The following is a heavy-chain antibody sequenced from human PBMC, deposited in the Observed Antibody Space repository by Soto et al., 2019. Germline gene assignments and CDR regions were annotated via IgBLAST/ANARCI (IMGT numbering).Heavy chain of an antibody. Sequence: NPSETLSLTCTVSGGSISSSSYYWGWIRQPPGKGLEWIGSIYYSGSTYYNPSLKSRVTISVDTSKNQFSLKLSSVTAADTAVYYCASGKGLDSGYEVYYYGMDVWGQGTTVTVSS. CDR3: ASGKGLDSGYEVYYYGMDV. CDR1: GGSISSSSYY. CDR2: IYYSGST. J-gene: IGHJ6*02. V-gene: IGHV4-39*01. D-gene: IGHD5-12*01.